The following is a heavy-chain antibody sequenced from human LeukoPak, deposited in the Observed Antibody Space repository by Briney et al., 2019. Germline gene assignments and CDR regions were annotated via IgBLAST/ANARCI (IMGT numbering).Heavy chain of an antibody. J-gene: IGHJ4*02. V-gene: IGHV4-39*07. Sequence: SETLSLTCTVSGGSISSSSYYWGWIRQPPGKGLEWIGSIYYSGSTYYNPSLKSRVTISVDTSKNQFSLKLSSVTAADTAVYYCARVYDSSGYYPDYWGQGTLVTVSS. CDR1: GGSISSSSYY. CDR2: IYYSGST. CDR3: ARVYDSSGYYPDY. D-gene: IGHD3-22*01.